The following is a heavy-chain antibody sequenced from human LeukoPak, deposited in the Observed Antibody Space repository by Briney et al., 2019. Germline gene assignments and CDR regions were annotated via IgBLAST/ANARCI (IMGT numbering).Heavy chain of an antibody. CDR1: GFTFSSYN. Sequence: GGSLRLSCAASGFTFSSYNMNWVRQAPGMGLEWVSSISSGSSYIYYADSVKGRFTISRDNAKNSLYLQMNSLRAEDTAVYYCARSEFGELFVDYWGQGTLVTVSS. CDR3: ARSEFGELFVDY. V-gene: IGHV3-21*01. D-gene: IGHD3-10*01. CDR2: ISSGSSYI. J-gene: IGHJ4*02.